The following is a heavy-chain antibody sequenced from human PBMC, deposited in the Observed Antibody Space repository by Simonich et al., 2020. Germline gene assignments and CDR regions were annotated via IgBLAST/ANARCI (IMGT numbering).Heavy chain of an antibody. CDR2: ISADQGNT. CDR3: ARASRGTWWYYYFDY. CDR1: GYTFTSYG. Sequence: QVQLVQSGAEVKKPGASVKVSCKASGYTFTSYGISWVRQAPGQGLEWMGWISADQGNTNHAQKIQGRVTMTTDTSTSTAYMELRSLRSDDTAVYYCARASRGTWWYYYFDYWGQGTLVTVSS. D-gene: IGHD2-15*01. J-gene: IGHJ4*02. V-gene: IGHV1-18*01.